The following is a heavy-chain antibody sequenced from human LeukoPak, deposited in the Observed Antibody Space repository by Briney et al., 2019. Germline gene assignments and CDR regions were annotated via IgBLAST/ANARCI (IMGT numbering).Heavy chain of an antibody. D-gene: IGHD6-13*01. CDR2: IYPDDSDT. CDR3: ARHGALGAGSSWYAY. Sequence: GESLKISCKGSAYSFTSNWIGWVRQMPGKGLEWMGIIYPDDSDTRYSPAFQGQVTISADKSINTAYLQWSSLKASDTAMYYCARHGALGAGSSWYAYWGQGTQVTVSS. V-gene: IGHV5-51*01. CDR1: AYSFTSNW. J-gene: IGHJ4*02.